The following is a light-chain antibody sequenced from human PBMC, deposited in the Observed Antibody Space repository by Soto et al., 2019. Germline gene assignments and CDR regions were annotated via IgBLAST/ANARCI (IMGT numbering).Light chain of an antibody. CDR2: GAS. CDR1: ESLSSSY. V-gene: IGKV3-20*01. Sequence: EIVLTQSPGTLSLSPGESTTISCRASESLSSSYLAWYQQRPGQAPRLLIYGASSRATGVPDRFSGSGSGTDFTFTISRLEPEEFAVYYCQAYGNSRTFGQGTKVEIK. J-gene: IGKJ1*01. CDR3: QAYGNSRT.